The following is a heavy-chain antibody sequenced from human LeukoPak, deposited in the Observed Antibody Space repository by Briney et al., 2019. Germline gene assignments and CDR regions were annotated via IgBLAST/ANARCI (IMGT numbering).Heavy chain of an antibody. CDR1: GGSISTYY. CDR2: IYYIGST. J-gene: IGHJ2*01. V-gene: IGHV4-59*01. D-gene: IGHD6-13*01. Sequence: SETLSLTCTVSGGSISTYYWSWIRQPPGKGLEWIGYIYYIGSTNYNPSLKSRVTISGDTSKNQFSLKLSSVTAADTAVYYCARDKGLAAAGHWYFDLWGRGTLVTVSS. CDR3: ARDKGLAAAGHWYFDL.